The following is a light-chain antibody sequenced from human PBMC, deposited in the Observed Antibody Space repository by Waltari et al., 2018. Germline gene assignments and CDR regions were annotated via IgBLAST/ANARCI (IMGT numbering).Light chain of an antibody. CDR3: QQYDKFPLT. Sequence: DIDMTQFPSSLSASVGGRVTITCRATQDIRNHLNWYQHKPGRAPKLLVYDAFQLESGVPSRFSVSRSGTYFSFTITSLQPEDTATYYCQQYDKFPLTFGGGTKVDI. J-gene: IGKJ4*01. CDR2: DAF. V-gene: IGKV1-33*01. CDR1: QDIRNH.